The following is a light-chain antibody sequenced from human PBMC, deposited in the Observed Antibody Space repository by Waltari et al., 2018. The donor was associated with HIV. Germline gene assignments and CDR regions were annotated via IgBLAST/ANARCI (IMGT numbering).Light chain of an antibody. CDR1: IGVDTY. Sequence: DIQLTQSPSSRSASVGDRVTIVCRPQIGVDTYLNWYQQKTGQPPKVLISSASSVQSGVPSRFFATGSETDFTLAITNLQPEDFATYYCQQSYSTVLYTFGQGT. V-gene: IGKV1-39*01. CDR3: QQSYSTVLYT. J-gene: IGKJ2*01. CDR2: SAS.